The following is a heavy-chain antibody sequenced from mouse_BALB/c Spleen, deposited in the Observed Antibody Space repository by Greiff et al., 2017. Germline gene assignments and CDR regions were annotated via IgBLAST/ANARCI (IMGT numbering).Heavy chain of an antibody. Sequence: QVQLKESGPGLVAPSQSLSITCTVSGFSLTSYGVHWVRQPPGKGLEWLGVIWAGGSTNYNSALMSRLSISKDNSKSQVFLKMNSLQTDDTAMYYCARLDYGSSPYYAMDYWGQGTSVTVSS. CDR3: ARLDYGSSPYYAMDY. J-gene: IGHJ4*01. D-gene: IGHD1-1*01. CDR2: IWAGGST. V-gene: IGHV2-9*02. CDR1: GFSLTSYG.